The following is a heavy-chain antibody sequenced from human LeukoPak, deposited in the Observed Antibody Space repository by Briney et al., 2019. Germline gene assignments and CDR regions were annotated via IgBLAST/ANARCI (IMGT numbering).Heavy chain of an antibody. CDR2: IYYNGIT. Sequence: PSETLSLTCTVSGGAISSGAYYWGWIRQPAGKGLEWIGYIYYNGITNCNPSLKSRVTISVDTSKNQFSLKLSSVTAADTAVYYCARGQGYGLLNAVDYWGQGTLVTVSS. V-gene: IGHV4-61*10. CDR3: ARGQGYGLLNAVDY. J-gene: IGHJ4*02. CDR1: GGAISSGAYY. D-gene: IGHD5-18*01.